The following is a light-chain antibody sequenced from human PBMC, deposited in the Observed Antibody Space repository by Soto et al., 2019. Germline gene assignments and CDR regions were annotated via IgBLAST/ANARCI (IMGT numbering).Light chain of an antibody. J-gene: IGKJ5*01. CDR3: QQYLSIPT. CDR2: WAS. CDR1: QTVFYTATNKNY. Sequence: DIVMTQSPDSLAVSLGERATINCKSTQTVFYTATNKNYLAWYQQKPGQPPKMLISWASTRESGVHDRFTGSGSGTDFTLTISNLQAEDVAVYYCQQYLSIPTFGQGTRLEIK. V-gene: IGKV4-1*01.